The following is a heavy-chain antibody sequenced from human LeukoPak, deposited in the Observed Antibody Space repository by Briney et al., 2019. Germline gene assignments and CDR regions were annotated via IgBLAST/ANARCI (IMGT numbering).Heavy chain of an antibody. CDR1: FSVSSKY. CDR2: LYVGGNT. J-gene: IGHJ3*02. CDR3: ARAGGTYYGIAFDI. V-gene: IGHV3-53*01. Sequence: GGSLRLSCTTSFSVSSKYMSWVRQAPGKGLDWVSVLYVGGNTYYADSVKGRFTISRDNAKNSLYLQMNSLRAEDTAVYYCARAGGTYYGIAFDIWGQGTMVTVSS. D-gene: IGHD1-26*01.